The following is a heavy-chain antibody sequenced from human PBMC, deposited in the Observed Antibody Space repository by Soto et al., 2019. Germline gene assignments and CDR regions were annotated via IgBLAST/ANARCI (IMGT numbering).Heavy chain of an antibody. Sequence: QVQLVQSGAEVKKPGASVKVSCKASGYTFTSDDINWVRQATEQGLEWMGWMNPHSGNTGYAEKFQGRVTMTRNTSISTAYMEMSSLRSEDTAVYFCARGDDWYFDLWGRGTLVTVSS. J-gene: IGHJ2*01. CDR1: GYTFTSDD. CDR2: MNPHSGNT. CDR3: ARGDDWYFDL. V-gene: IGHV1-8*01. D-gene: IGHD3-3*01.